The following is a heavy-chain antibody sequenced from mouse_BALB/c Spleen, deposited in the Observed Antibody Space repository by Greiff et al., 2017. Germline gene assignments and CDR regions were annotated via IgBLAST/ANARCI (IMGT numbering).Heavy chain of an antibody. D-gene: IGHD1-1*01. CDR1: GYSITSDYA. CDR2: ISYSGST. CDR3: ARWDYYGSSYPYAMDY. J-gene: IGHJ4*01. Sequence: EVQLQESGPGLVKPSQSLSLTCTVTGYSITSDYAWNWIRQFPGNKLEWMGYISYSGSTSYNPSLKSRISITRDTSKNQFFLQLNSVTTEDTATYYCARWDYYGSSYPYAMDYWGQGTSVTVSS. V-gene: IGHV3-2*02.